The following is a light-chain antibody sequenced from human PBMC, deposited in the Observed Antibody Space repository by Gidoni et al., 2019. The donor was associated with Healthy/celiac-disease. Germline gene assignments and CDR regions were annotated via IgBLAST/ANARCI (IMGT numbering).Light chain of an antibody. V-gene: IGKV1-27*01. CDR2: AAS. Sequence: DIQMTQSPSSLSASVGDRVTITCRASQGISNYLAWYQQNPGKVPKLLIYAASTWQSGVPSRFGGSGSGTDFTLTISSLQPEDVATYYGQKYNSAPPGLTFGGGTKVEIK. CDR1: QGISNY. J-gene: IGKJ4*01. CDR3: QKYNSAPPGLT.